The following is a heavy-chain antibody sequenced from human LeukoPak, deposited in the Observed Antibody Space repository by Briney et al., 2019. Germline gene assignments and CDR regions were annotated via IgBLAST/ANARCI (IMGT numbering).Heavy chain of an antibody. J-gene: IGHJ4*02. Sequence: PGRSLRLSCAASGFTFDDYAMHWVRHAPGQGLEGVSGISWNSGNIGYADSVKGRFTISRDNAKNSLYLQMNSLRAEDTALYYCAKLAVAGTDGYFDYWGQGTLVTVSS. CDR3: AKLAVAGTDGYFDY. CDR1: GFTFDDYA. V-gene: IGHV3-9*01. D-gene: IGHD6-19*01. CDR2: ISWNSGNI.